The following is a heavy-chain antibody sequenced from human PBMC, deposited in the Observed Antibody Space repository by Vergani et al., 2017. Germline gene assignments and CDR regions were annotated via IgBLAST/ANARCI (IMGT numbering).Heavy chain of an antibody. V-gene: IGHV4-34*01. D-gene: IGHD5-12*01. CDR2: INHSGST. Sequence: QVQLQQWGAGLLKPSETLSLTCAVYGGSFSGYYWSWIRQPPGKGLEWIGEINHSGSTNYNPSLKSRVTISVDTSKNQFSLKLSSVTAADTAVYYCAREVVATIMGYYYYGMDVWGQGTTVTVSS. CDR1: GGSFSGYY. CDR3: AREVVATIMGYYYYGMDV. J-gene: IGHJ6*02.